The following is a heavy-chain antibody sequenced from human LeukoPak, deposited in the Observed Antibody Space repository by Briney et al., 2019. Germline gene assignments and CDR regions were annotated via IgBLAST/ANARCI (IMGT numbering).Heavy chain of an antibody. V-gene: IGHV3-30*18. CDR3: AKDSTMIVFYYYMDV. J-gene: IGHJ6*03. CDR1: GFTFNRRG. Sequence: GGSLRLSCAASGFTFNRRGMHWVRQAPGKGLEWVAVISYDGSNKYYADSVKGRFTISRDNSKNTLYLQMNSLRAEDTAVYYCAKDSTMIVFYYYMDVWGKGTTVTISS. CDR2: ISYDGSNK. D-gene: IGHD3-22*01.